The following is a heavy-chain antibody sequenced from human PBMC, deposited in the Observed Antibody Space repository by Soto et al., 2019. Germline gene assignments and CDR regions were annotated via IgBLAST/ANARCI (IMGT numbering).Heavy chain of an antibody. V-gene: IGHV1-18*01. J-gene: IGHJ5*02. CDR3: ARFQLRSFLRWFDP. CDR2: ISAYNGNT. CDR1: GYTFTSYG. Sequence: GASVKVSCKASGYTFTSYGISWVRQAPGQGLEWMGWISAYNGNTNYAQKLQGRVTMTTDTSTSTAYMELRSLRSDDTAVYYCARFQLRSFLRWFDPWCQGTLVTVAS. D-gene: IGHD3-9*01.